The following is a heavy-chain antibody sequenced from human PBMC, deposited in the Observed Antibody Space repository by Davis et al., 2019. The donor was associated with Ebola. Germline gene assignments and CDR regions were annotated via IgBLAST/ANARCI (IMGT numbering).Heavy chain of an antibody. V-gene: IGHV3-11*01. Sequence: GESLKISCAASKFTFSDYYMSWIRQAPGKGLEWVSYIRSSSSTIYYADSVKGRFTISRDNARNSLYLQMNSLRDEDTAVYYCTQDRGSILGVMVTWGQGTLVTVSS. CDR1: KFTFSDYY. D-gene: IGHD3-16*01. J-gene: IGHJ4*02. CDR2: IRSSSSTI. CDR3: TQDRGSILGVMVT.